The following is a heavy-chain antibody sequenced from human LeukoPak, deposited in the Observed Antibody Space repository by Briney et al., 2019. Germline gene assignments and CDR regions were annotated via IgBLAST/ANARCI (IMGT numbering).Heavy chain of an antibody. CDR1: GYSINDGYF. J-gene: IGHJ4*02. D-gene: IGHD2-8*02. CDR3: ARERGHQLLPPTWTHTGIFDF. CDR2: LHHPDIT. Sequence: SQTLSLTCGVSGYSINDGYFWGWPRQPPGKGLEWIATLHHPDITHYNPSLDSRVTISLDRSKNQFSLRLSSVTAADTAIYYCARERGHQLLPPTWTHTGIFDFWGQGSLVTVSS. V-gene: IGHV4-38-2*02.